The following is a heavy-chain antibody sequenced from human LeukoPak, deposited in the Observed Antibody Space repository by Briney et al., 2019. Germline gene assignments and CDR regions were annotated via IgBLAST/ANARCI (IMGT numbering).Heavy chain of an antibody. CDR3: ARLARGRWFDP. D-gene: IGHD6-6*01. CDR2: IYDSGST. Sequence: TSETLSLTCNVSGDSIRNYYWSWIRQTPGKGLEWIGHIYDSGSTNYNPSLKSRVTISVDTSKNQFSLKVTSVTAADTAVYYCARLARGRWFDPWGQGTLVTVSS. V-gene: IGHV4-59*08. J-gene: IGHJ5*02. CDR1: GDSIRNYY.